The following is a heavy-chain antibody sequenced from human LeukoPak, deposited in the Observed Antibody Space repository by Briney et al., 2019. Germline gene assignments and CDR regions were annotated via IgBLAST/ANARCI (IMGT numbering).Heavy chain of an antibody. J-gene: IGHJ4*02. V-gene: IGHV3-74*01. Sequence: PGGSLRLSCAASGFTFSSYWMHWVRQAPGKGLVWVSRINSDGSSTSYADSVKGRFTISRDNAKNTLYLQMNSLRAEDTAVYYCARAPPLYSGRSDYWGQGTLATVSS. D-gene: IGHD1-26*01. CDR3: ARAPPLYSGRSDY. CDR2: INSDGSST. CDR1: GFTFSSYW.